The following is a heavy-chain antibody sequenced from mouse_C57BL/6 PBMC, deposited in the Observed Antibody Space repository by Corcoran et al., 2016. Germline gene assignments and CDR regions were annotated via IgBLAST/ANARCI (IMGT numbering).Heavy chain of an antibody. CDR3: ARYDGYTVCAY. J-gene: IGHJ2*01. CDR2: INPNTGGT. V-gene: IGHV1-26*01. D-gene: IGHD2-3*01. Sequence: EVQLQQSGPELVKPGASQKIYCTTSRYTFTDYYINWVKQRNGKRLVWIGDINPNTGGTNSNQKFKGKATLTVDKSSSTAYMELRSLTSEDSAVYYCARYDGYTVCAYWGQGTILTVSS. CDR1: RYTFTDYY.